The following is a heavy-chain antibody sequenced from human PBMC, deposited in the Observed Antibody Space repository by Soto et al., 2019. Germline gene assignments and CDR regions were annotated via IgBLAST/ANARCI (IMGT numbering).Heavy chain of an antibody. J-gene: IGHJ6*03. CDR3: ARERGSGGYCSGGSCRYYYYVDV. CDR2: INHSGST. D-gene: IGHD2-15*01. Sequence: SETLSLTCAVYGGSFSGYYWSWIRQPPGKGLEWIGEINHSGSTNYNPSLKSRVTISVDTSKNQFSLKLSSVTAADTAVYYCARERGSGGYCSGGSCRYYYYVDVWGKGTTVTVSS. CDR1: GGSFSGYY. V-gene: IGHV4-34*01.